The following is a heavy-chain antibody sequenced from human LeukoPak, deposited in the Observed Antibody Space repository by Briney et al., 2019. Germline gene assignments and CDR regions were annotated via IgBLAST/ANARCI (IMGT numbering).Heavy chain of an antibody. CDR3: AKVSPEFLEWYYYYYMDV. CDR2: IRYDGSNK. CDR1: GFTFSSYG. Sequence: GGSLRLSCAASGFTFSSYGMHWVRQAPGKGLEWVAFIRYDGSNKYYADSVKGRFTISRDNSKNTLYLQMNSLRAEDTAVYYCAKVSPEFLEWYYYYYMDVWGKGTTVTVSS. V-gene: IGHV3-30*02. D-gene: IGHD3-3*01. J-gene: IGHJ6*03.